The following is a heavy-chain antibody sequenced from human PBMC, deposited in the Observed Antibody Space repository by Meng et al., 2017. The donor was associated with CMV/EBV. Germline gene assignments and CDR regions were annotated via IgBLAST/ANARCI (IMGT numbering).Heavy chain of an antibody. D-gene: IGHD2-2*01. CDR1: GFTFSNAW. CDR3: TTGGFLGYCSSTSCRIDYYYYGMDV. V-gene: IGHV3-15*01. CDR2: IKGKTDGGTT. J-gene: IGHJ6*02. Sequence: GRSLRLSCAASGFTFSNAWMSWVRQAPGKGLEWVGRIKGKTDGGTTDYAAPVKGRFTISRDDSKNTLYLQMNSLKTEDTAVYYCTTGGFLGYCSSTSCRIDYYYYGMDVWGQGTTVTVSS.